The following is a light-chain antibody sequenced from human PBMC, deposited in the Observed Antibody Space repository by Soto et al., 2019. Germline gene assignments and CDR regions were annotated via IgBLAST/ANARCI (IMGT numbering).Light chain of an antibody. V-gene: IGLV2-14*01. CDR3: SSYTTTSTWV. J-gene: IGLJ2*01. CDR1: ITDVGSFNY. Sequence: QSVLTQPASVSGSPGQSITISCTGTITDVGSFNYVSWYKQHPGKAPKLMIYDVSNRPSGVSNRFSGSKSGNTASLTISWLQAEDEADYYCSSYTTTSTWVFGGGTKVTVL. CDR2: DVS.